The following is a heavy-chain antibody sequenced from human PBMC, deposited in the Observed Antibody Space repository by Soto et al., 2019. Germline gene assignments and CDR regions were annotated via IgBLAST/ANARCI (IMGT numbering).Heavy chain of an antibody. D-gene: IGHD3-3*02. Sequence: SETLSLTCAVSGGSISSGGYSWSWIRQPPGKGLEWIGYIYYSGSTYYNPSLKSRVTISVDTSKNQFSLKLSSVTAADTAVYYCASPKIAFYNWFDPWGQGTLVTVSS. CDR2: IYYSGST. CDR1: GGSISSGGYS. V-gene: IGHV4-30-2*03. J-gene: IGHJ5*02. CDR3: ASPKIAFYNWFDP.